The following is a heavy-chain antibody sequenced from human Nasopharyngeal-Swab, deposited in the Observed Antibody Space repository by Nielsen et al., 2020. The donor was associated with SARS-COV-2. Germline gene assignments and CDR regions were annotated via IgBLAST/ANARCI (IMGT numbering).Heavy chain of an antibody. CDR3: ARIPPVDFHFDF. Sequence: SGPTLVKPTQTLTLTCTFSGLSLTTSGMCVAWIRQPPGKALEWLALIDWDDDKYYSTSLNTRLTISKDTSKNQVVLTMTNMDPVDTATYYCARIPPVDFHFDFWGQGILVTVSS. D-gene: IGHD3/OR15-3a*01. CDR1: GLSLTTSGMC. J-gene: IGHJ4*02. V-gene: IGHV2-70*01. CDR2: IDWDDDK.